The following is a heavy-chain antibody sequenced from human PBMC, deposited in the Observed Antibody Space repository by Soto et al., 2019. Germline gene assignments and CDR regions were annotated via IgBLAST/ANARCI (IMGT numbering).Heavy chain of an antibody. CDR1: GGSLKSNY. Sequence: SETLSLTCTVSGGSLKSNYWTWIRQPPGKGLEWIGYIYYTGSTNYSPSLKSRATISVDTSKNQFSLKLISVTAADTAVYYCARGANAGFVFGLDYWGQGTLVTVSS. D-gene: IGHD3-10*01. V-gene: IGHV4-59*01. CDR3: ARGANAGFVFGLDY. J-gene: IGHJ4*02. CDR2: IYYTGST.